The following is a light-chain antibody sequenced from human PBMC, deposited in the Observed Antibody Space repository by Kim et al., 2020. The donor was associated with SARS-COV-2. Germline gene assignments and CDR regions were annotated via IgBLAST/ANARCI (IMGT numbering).Light chain of an antibody. CDR2: QDS. CDR3: QAWDSSTVV. V-gene: IGLV3-1*01. J-gene: IGLJ2*01. CDR1: KLGDKY. Sequence: VSTGQTASITCSGDKLGDKYACWYQQKPGQSPVLVIYQDSKRPSGIPERFSGSNSGNTATLTISGTQAMDEADYYCQAWDSSTVVFGGGTQLTVL.